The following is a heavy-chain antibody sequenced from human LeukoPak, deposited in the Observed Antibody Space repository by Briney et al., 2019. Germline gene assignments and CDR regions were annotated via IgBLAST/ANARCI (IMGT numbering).Heavy chain of an antibody. Sequence: SETLSLTCTVSGYSISSGYYWGWIRQPPGKGLEWIGSIYHSGSTYYNPSLKSRVTISVDRSKNQFSLKLSSVTAADTAVYYCARVPRRAYYYGSGSYLFDPWGQGTLVTVSS. CDR2: IYHSGST. V-gene: IGHV4-38-2*02. J-gene: IGHJ5*02. D-gene: IGHD3-10*01. CDR3: ARVPRRAYYYGSGSYLFDP. CDR1: GYSISSGYY.